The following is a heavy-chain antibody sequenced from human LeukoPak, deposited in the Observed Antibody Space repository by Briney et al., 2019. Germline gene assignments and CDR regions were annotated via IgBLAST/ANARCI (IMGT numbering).Heavy chain of an antibody. V-gene: IGHV4-39*01. J-gene: IGHJ4*02. D-gene: IGHD3-10*01. CDR2: IYYSGST. Sequence: SETLSLTCTLSGGSISSSSYYWGWPRHPPGRGLEWLGSIYYSGSTYYNPSLKRRVTISVDTSKNQFCLKLSSVTAADTAVYYCASTLTGHRPYYFDYWGQGTLVTVSS. CDR3: ASTLTGHRPYYFDY. CDR1: GGSISSSSYY.